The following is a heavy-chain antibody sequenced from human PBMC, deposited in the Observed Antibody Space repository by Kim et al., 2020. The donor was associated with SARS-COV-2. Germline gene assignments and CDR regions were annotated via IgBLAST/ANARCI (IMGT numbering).Heavy chain of an antibody. D-gene: IGHD3-10*01. J-gene: IGHJ4*02. CDR2: IKSKADGATT. Sequence: GGSLRLSCAASGFTFANAWMTWVRQAPGKGLEWVGRIKSKADGATTDYAAPVKGRFTISRDDSKTTVYLQMNSLKTEDTAVYYCTMPARGYWGQGTLVTVSS. CDR1: GFTFANAW. CDR3: TMPARGY. V-gene: IGHV3-15*01.